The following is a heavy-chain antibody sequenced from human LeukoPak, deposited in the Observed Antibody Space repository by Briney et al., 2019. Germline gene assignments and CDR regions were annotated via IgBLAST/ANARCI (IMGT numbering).Heavy chain of an antibody. J-gene: IGHJ4*02. CDR3: ARESMEVVTIAGIDY. D-gene: IGHD3-3*01. CDR2: IRYDGSNE. CDR1: GFTFSIYG. Sequence: GGSLRLSGAASGFTFSIYGMHWVRQAPGKGLEWVAFIRYDGSNEYYADSVKGRLTISRDNAKNSLYLQMNSLRAEDTAVYYCARESMEVVTIAGIDYWGQGTLVTVSS. V-gene: IGHV3-30*02.